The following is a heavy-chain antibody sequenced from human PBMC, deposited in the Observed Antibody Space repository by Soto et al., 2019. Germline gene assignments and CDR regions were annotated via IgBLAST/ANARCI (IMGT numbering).Heavy chain of an antibody. Sequence: GGSLRLSCVASGFTFNTYWMSWVRQAPGKGLEWVANIKEDGSDKYYVNSVKGRFTISRDNAKNLLYLQMNSLGAEDTAMYYCARFTRGSSGDYWGQGTLVTVSS. CDR1: GFTFNTYW. V-gene: IGHV3-7*01. CDR3: ARFTRGSSGDY. J-gene: IGHJ4*02. D-gene: IGHD6-25*01. CDR2: IKEDGSDK.